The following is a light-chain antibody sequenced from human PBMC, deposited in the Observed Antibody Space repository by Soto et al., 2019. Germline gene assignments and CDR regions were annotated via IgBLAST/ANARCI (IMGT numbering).Light chain of an antibody. CDR2: DAS. Sequence: EIVLTQSPATLSLSPGERASLSCRASQSVSSYLAWCQQKPGQAPRLLIYDASNRATGIPARFSGSGSGTDFTLTISSLQPEDFAIYYCQQYDIWPPYTFGQGTKVDI. CDR1: QSVSSY. J-gene: IGKJ2*01. V-gene: IGKV3-11*01. CDR3: QQYDIWPPYT.